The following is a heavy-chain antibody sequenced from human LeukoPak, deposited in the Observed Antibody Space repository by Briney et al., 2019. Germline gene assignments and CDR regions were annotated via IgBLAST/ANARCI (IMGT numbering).Heavy chain of an antibody. CDR2: ISSSSSYI. Sequence: GGSLRLSCAASGFTFGSYSMNWVRQAPGKGLEWVSSISSSSSYIYYVDSVKGRFTISRDNAKNSLYLQMNSLRAEDTAVYYCARDSVGLRLGTFDYWGQGTLVTVSS. J-gene: IGHJ4*02. D-gene: IGHD5-12*01. CDR3: ARDSVGLRLGTFDY. V-gene: IGHV3-21*01. CDR1: GFTFGSYS.